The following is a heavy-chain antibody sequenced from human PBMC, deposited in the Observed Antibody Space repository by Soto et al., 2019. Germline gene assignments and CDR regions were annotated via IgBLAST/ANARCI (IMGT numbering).Heavy chain of an antibody. CDR1: GFSLSTSGMC. J-gene: IGHJ6*03. V-gene: IGHV2-70*11. Sequence: SGPTLVNPTQTLTLTCTFSGFSLSTSGMCVSWIRQPPGKALEWLARIDWDDDKYYNTSLKTRLTISKDTSKNQVVLTMTNMDPVDTATYYCARIMRAAAGNYYYYYYMDVWGKGTTVTVSS. CDR2: IDWDDDK. D-gene: IGHD6-13*01. CDR3: ARIMRAAAGNYYYYYYMDV.